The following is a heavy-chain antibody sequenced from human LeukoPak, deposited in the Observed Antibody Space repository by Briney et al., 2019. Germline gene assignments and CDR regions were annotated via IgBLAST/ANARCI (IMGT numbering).Heavy chain of an antibody. Sequence: GASLRPSCAASGFTLSSYAMSWVRPAPGKGLEWVSAISGSGGSTYYADSVKGRFTISRDNSKNTLYLQMNSLRAEDTAVYYCAKDLRVTRIRFEYWGQGTLVTVSS. D-gene: IGHD3-10*01. V-gene: IGHV3-23*01. CDR2: ISGSGGST. CDR3: AKDLRVTRIRFEY. CDR1: GFTLSSYA. J-gene: IGHJ4*02.